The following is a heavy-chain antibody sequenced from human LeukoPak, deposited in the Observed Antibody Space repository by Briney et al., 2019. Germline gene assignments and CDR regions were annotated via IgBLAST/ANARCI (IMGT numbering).Heavy chain of an antibody. CDR1: GGSFSGYY. Sequence: SETLSLTCAVYGGSFSGYYWSWIRQPPGKGLEWIGEINHSGSTNYNPSLKSRVAISVDTSKNQFSLKLSSVTAADTAVYYCARGRSSSGYYYSFDYWGQGTLVTVSS. CDR2: INHSGST. CDR3: ARGRSSSGYYYSFDY. V-gene: IGHV4-34*01. D-gene: IGHD3-22*01. J-gene: IGHJ4*02.